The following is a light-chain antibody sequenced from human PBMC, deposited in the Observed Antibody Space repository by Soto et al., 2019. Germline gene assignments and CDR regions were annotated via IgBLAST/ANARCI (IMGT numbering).Light chain of an antibody. V-gene: IGLV1-44*01. Sequence: QSVLTQPPSASGTPGQRVTISCSGSSSNIGGNTVNWYQQLPVTAPKLLIYSNNQRPSGVPDRFSGSKSGTSASLAISGLQSEDEADYYCAAWDDSLNGYVFGTGTKLTVL. CDR1: SSNIGGNT. J-gene: IGLJ1*01. CDR3: AAWDDSLNGYV. CDR2: SNN.